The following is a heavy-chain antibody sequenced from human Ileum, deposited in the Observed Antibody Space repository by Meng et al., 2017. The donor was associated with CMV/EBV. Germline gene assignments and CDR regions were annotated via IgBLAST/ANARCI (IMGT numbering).Heavy chain of an antibody. CDR1: GYSISSGYF. CDR3: ARASKFGDCSSSSCPRYRMDV. CDR2: IYHSGST. V-gene: IGHV4-38-2*02. D-gene: IGHD2-2*01. J-gene: IGHJ6*02. Sequence: GSLRLSCTVSGYSISSGYFWGWIRQSPGKGLEWVASIYHSGSTYSNPSLKSRVTISEDTSKSQFSLNLSSVTAADTAVYYCARASKFGDCSSSSCPRYRMDVWGQGASVTVSS.